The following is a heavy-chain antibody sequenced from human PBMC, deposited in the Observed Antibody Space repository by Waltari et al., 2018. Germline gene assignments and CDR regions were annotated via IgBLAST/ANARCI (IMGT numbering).Heavy chain of an antibody. CDR3: ARQATDTYYYYYMDV. J-gene: IGHJ6*03. Sequence: GPGLVKPSETLSLTCTVSGGSISTTTYYWGWIRQPPGKGLEWIGSISYSGSTCYNPSLNSRVTMSVETSKNQFSLKLNSVTAADTAVYYCARQATDTYYYYYMDVWGKGTTVTVSS. D-gene: IGHD2-21*02. V-gene: IGHV4-39*01. CDR1: GGSISTTTYY. CDR2: ISYSGST.